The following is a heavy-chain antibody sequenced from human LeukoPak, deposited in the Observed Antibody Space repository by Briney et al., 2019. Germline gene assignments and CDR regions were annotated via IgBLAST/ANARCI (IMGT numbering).Heavy chain of an antibody. V-gene: IGHV4-38-2*02. CDR3: ARDPPGPYCSGGSCFSDGGWFDP. Sequence: SETLSLTCTVSGYSISSGYYWGWIRQPPGKGLEWIGTINHNGSTHYNPSLKSRVTISVDTSKNHFSLRLSSVTAADTAVYYCARDPPGPYCSGGSCFSDGGWFDPWGQGTLVTASS. J-gene: IGHJ5*02. D-gene: IGHD2-15*01. CDR2: INHNGST. CDR1: GYSISSGYY.